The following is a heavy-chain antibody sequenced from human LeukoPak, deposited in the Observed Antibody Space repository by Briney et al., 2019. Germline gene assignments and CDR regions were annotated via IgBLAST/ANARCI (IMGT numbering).Heavy chain of an antibody. V-gene: IGHV4-39*01. CDR2: IYYSGST. J-gene: IGHJ6*03. CDR3: ARQTILRFLEWSPFTYYMDF. D-gene: IGHD3-3*01. Sequence: SETLRLTCTVSGGSISSSSYYWGWIRQPPGKGLEWIGSIYYSGSTYYNPSLKSRVTISVDTSKNQFSLKLSSVTAADTAVYYCARQTILRFLEWSPFTYYMDFWGKGTTVTVSS. CDR1: GGSISSSSYY.